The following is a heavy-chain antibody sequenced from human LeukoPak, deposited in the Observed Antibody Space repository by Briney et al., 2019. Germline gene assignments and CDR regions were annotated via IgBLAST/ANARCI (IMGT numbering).Heavy chain of an antibody. J-gene: IGHJ5*02. CDR2: ISGYNGNT. CDR3: ARDPSPIYCSGGSCFGWFDP. CDR1: GYTFTSYG. Sequence: ASVKVSCKASGYTFTSYGISWVRQAPGQGLEWMGWISGYNGNTNYAQKLQGRVTMTTDTSTSTAYMELRSLRSDDTAVYYCARDPSPIYCSGGSCFGWFDPWGQGTLVTVSS. V-gene: IGHV1-18*01. D-gene: IGHD2-15*01.